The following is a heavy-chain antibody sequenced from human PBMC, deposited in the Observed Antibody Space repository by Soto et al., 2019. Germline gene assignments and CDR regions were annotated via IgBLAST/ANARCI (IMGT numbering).Heavy chain of an antibody. Sequence: GGSLRLSCAASGFTFSSYAMSWVRQAPGKGLEWVSAISGSGGSTYYADSVKGRFTISRDNSKNTLYLQMNSLRAEDTAVYYCANGRVPLAVAEDQTRLFDYWGQGTLVTVSS. CDR2: ISGSGGST. V-gene: IGHV3-23*01. D-gene: IGHD1-1*01. J-gene: IGHJ4*02. CDR1: GFTFSSYA. CDR3: ANGRVPLAVAEDQTRLFDY.